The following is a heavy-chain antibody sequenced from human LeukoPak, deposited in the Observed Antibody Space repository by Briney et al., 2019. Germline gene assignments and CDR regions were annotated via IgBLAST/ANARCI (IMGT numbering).Heavy chain of an antibody. CDR2: ISSSSSYI. Sequence: GGSLRLSCAASGFTFSSYSMNWVRQAPGKGLEWVSSISSSSSYIYYADSVKGRFTISRDNAKNSLYLQMNSLRAEDTAVYYCARALPSPLYSGSYADAFDIWGQGTMVTISS. V-gene: IGHV3-21*01. J-gene: IGHJ3*02. CDR3: ARALPSPLYSGSYADAFDI. CDR1: GFTFSSYS. D-gene: IGHD1-26*01.